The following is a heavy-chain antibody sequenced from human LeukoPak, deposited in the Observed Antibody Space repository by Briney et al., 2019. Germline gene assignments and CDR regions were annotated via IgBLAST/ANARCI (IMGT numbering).Heavy chain of an antibody. CDR2: IIPILGIA. D-gene: IGHD4-17*01. CDR1: GGTFSSYA. J-gene: IGHJ3*02. CDR3: ARVSDYGDYASPAFDI. V-gene: IGHV1-69*04. Sequence: ASVKVSCKASGGTFSSYAISWVRQAPGQGLEWMGRIIPILGIANYAQKFQGRVTITADKSTSTAYMELSSLRSEDTAVYYCARVSDYGDYASPAFDIWGQGTMVTVSS.